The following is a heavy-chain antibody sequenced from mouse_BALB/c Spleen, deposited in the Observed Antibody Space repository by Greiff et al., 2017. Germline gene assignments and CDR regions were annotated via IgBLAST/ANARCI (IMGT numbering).Heavy chain of an antibody. Sequence: QVQLKESGPGLVAPSQSLSITCTVSGFSLTGYGVNWVRQPPGKGLEWLGMIWGDGSTDYNSALKSRLSISKDNSKSQVFLKMNSLQTDDTARYYCARTLNYYGSSSYAMDYWGQGTSVTVSS. D-gene: IGHD1-1*01. J-gene: IGHJ4*01. CDR1: GFSLTGYG. CDR3: ARTLNYYGSSSYAMDY. V-gene: IGHV2-6-7*01. CDR2: IWGDGST.